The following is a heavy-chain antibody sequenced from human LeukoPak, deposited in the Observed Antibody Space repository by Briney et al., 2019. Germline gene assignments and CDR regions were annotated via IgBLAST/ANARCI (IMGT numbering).Heavy chain of an antibody. Sequence: GGSLRLSCAASGFTFSRHWMSWVRQVPGKGLEWVGRIKRKSDGGTTDYAAPVKGRFTISRDDSKNTLCLQMNSLKTEDTAVYYCTTLGGYGSGSYYKLVEDYWGQGTLVTVSS. V-gene: IGHV3-15*01. CDR1: GFTFSRHW. CDR2: IKRKSDGGTT. J-gene: IGHJ4*02. CDR3: TTLGGYGSGSYYKLVEDY. D-gene: IGHD3-10*01.